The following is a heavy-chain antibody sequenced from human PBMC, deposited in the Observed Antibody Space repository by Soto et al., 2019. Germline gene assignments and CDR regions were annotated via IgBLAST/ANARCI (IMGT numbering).Heavy chain of an antibody. CDR3: ARAWGGYFDY. J-gene: IGHJ4*02. D-gene: IGHD3-16*01. Sequence: SETLSLTCTVSGGSISSGGYYWSWIRQHPGKGLEWIGYIYYSGSTHYNPSLKSRVTISVDTSKNQFSLKLSSVTAADTAVYYCARAWGGYFDYWGQGTLVIVSS. CDR1: GGSISSGGYY. CDR2: IYYSGST. V-gene: IGHV4-31*03.